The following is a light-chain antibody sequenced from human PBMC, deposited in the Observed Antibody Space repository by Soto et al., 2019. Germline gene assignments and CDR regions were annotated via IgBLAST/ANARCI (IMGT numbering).Light chain of an antibody. CDR2: EVT. CDR3: SSYTTRSTYV. CDR1: SRDIGFFNY. V-gene: IGLV2-14*01. Sequence: QSASVSGSPGQSITISCTGTSRDIGFFNYVSWYQQFPGNAPKLIIFEVTNRPSGVSNRFSASKSGNTASLTISGLQAEDGADYYCSSYTTRSTYVFGTGTKVTVL. J-gene: IGLJ1*01.